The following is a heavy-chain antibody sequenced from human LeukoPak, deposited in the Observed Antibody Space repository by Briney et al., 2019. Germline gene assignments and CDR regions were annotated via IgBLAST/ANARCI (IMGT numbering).Heavy chain of an antibody. CDR1: GFTFSSYA. CDR3: AKETVVVITSEYDDY. V-gene: IGHV3-23*01. CDR2: ISGSGGST. Sequence: LAGGSLRLSCAASGFTFSSYAMSWVRQAPGKGLEWVSAISGSGGSTYYADSVKGRFAISRDNSKNTLYLQMNSLRAEDTAVYYCAKETVVVITSEYDDYWGQGTLVTVSS. J-gene: IGHJ4*02. D-gene: IGHD3-22*01.